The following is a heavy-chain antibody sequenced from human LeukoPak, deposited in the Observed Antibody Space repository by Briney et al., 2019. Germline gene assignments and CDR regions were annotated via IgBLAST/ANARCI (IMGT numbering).Heavy chain of an antibody. J-gene: IGHJ4*02. CDR2: INPNSGGA. Sequence: ASVKVSCKASGYTFTGYYMHWVRQAPGQGLEWMGRINPNSGGANYAQKFQGRVTMTRDTSISTAYMELSRLRSDDTAVFYCAREGGSTAGPAVYDYWGQGTLVTVSS. CDR3: AREGGSTAGPAVYDY. V-gene: IGHV1-2*06. D-gene: IGHD6-13*01. CDR1: GYTFTGYY.